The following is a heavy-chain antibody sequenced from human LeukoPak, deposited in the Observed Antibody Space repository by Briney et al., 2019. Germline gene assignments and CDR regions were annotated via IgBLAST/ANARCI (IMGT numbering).Heavy chain of an antibody. J-gene: IGHJ4*02. CDR3: VGIRYFDWLSSEY. D-gene: IGHD3-9*01. Sequence: PGGSLRLSCAASGFTFSSYAMNWVRQAPGNGLEWVALMSYDGSKKYYADSVKGRFTISRDNSKNTLYLQMNSLRAEDTAVYYCVGIRYFDWLSSEYWGQGTLVTVSS. V-gene: IGHV3-30-3*01. CDR1: GFTFSSYA. CDR2: MSYDGSKK.